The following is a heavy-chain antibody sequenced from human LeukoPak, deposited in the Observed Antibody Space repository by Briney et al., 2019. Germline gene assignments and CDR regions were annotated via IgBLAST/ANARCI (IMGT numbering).Heavy chain of an antibody. Sequence: PGGSLRLSCAASGFTFDDYAMPWVRQAPGKGLEWVSLISWDGGSTYYADSVKGRFTISRDNGKNSLYLQMNSLRAEDTALYYCAKDREEGYYYYMDVWGKGTTVTVSS. J-gene: IGHJ6*03. CDR1: GFTFDDYA. V-gene: IGHV3-43D*03. CDR2: ISWDGGST. D-gene: IGHD1-26*01. CDR3: AKDREEGYYYYMDV.